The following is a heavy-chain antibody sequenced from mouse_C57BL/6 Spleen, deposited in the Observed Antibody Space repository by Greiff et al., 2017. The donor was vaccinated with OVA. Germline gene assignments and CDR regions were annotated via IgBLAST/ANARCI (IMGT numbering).Heavy chain of an antibody. CDR2: IHPNSGST. CDR3: ARDDSNYVFAY. D-gene: IGHD2-5*01. V-gene: IGHV1-64*01. Sequence: VQLQQPGAELVKPGASVKLSCKASGYTFTSYWMHWVQQRPGQGLEWIGMIHPNSGSTNYNEKFKSKATLTVDKSSSTAYMQLSSLTSEDSAVYDWARDDSNYVFAYWGQGTLVTVSA. J-gene: IGHJ3*01. CDR1: GYTFTSYW.